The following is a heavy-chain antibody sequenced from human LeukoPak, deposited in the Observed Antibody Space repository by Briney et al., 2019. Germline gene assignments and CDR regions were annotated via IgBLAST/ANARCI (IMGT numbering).Heavy chain of an antibody. J-gene: IGHJ4*02. CDR2: IYHSGST. CDR1: GGSISSGGYY. Sequence: SETLSLTCTVSGGSISSGGYYWSWIRQPPGKGLEWIGYIYHSGSTYYNPSLKSRVTISVDTSKNQFSLKLSSVTAADTAVYYCARRDTAMAPFDYWGQGTLVTVSS. V-gene: IGHV4-30-2*05. CDR3: ARRDTAMAPFDY. D-gene: IGHD5-18*01.